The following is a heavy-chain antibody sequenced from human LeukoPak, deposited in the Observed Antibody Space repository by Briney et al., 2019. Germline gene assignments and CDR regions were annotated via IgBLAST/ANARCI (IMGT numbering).Heavy chain of an antibody. D-gene: IGHD3-3*01. CDR3: AKDLGVLRFLEWLPDAFDI. V-gene: IGHV3-30*02. Sequence: GGSLRPSCAASGFTFSSYGMHWVRQAPGKGLEWVAFIRYDGSNKYYADSVKGRFTISRDNSKNTLYLQMNSLRAEDTAVYYSAKDLGVLRFLEWLPDAFDIWGQGTMVTVSS. J-gene: IGHJ3*02. CDR1: GFTFSSYG. CDR2: IRYDGSNK.